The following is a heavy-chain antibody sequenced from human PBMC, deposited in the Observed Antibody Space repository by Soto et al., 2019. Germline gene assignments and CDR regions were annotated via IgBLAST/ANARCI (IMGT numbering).Heavy chain of an antibody. J-gene: IGHJ2*01. CDR3: GRGLSTVVAQKKNWYLDL. Sequence: SETLSLTCTVSGGSISSGGYYWSWIRQHPGKGLEWIGYIYYSGSTYYNPSLKSRVTISVDTSKNQFSLKLSSVTAADTAVYYCGRGLSTVVAQKKNWYLDLGGRGPLVPVSP. D-gene: IGHD2-15*01. V-gene: IGHV4-31*03. CDR1: GGSISSGGYY. CDR2: IYYSGST.